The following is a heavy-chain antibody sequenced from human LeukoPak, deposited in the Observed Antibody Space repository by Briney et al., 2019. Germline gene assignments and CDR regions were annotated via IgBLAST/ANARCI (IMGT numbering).Heavy chain of an antibody. J-gene: IGHJ6*03. V-gene: IGHV1-8*01. CDR2: MNPNRGNT. Sequence: GASVKVSCKASGYTFTSYDINCVRQATGQGLEWMGWMNPNRGNTGYAQKFQGRVTMTRNTSISTAYMELSSLRSEDTAVYYCARGGVLYCSSTSCYFSYYYYYMDVWGKGTTVSVSS. CDR3: ARGGVLYCSSTSCYFSYYYYYMDV. CDR1: GYTFTSYD. D-gene: IGHD2-2*01.